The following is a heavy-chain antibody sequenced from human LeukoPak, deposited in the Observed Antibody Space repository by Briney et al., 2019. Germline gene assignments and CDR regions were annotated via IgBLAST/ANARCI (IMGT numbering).Heavy chain of an antibody. CDR3: AREGADYVWGSYRSQYYFDY. D-gene: IGHD3-16*02. CDR1: GGSISSGSYY. Sequence: SQTLSLTCTVSGGSISSGSYYWSWIRQPAGKGLEWIGRIYTSGSTNYNPSLKSRVTISVDTSKNQFSLKLSSVTAADTAVYYCAREGADYVWGSYRSQYYFDYWGQGTLVTVSP. J-gene: IGHJ4*02. CDR2: IYTSGST. V-gene: IGHV4-61*02.